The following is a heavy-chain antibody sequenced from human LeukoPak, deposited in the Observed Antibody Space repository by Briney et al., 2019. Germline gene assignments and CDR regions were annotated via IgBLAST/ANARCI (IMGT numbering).Heavy chain of an antibody. CDR1: GFTFSIYS. CDR3: AKDSSGYADRYNWFDP. CDR2: ISWNSGSI. J-gene: IGHJ5*02. D-gene: IGHD3-22*01. Sequence: PGGSLRLSCAASGFTFSIYSMHWVRQAPGKGLEWVSGISWNSGSIGYADSVKGRFTISRDNAKNSLYLQMNSLRAEDTALYYCAKDSSGYADRYNWFDPWGQGTLVTVSS. V-gene: IGHV3-9*01.